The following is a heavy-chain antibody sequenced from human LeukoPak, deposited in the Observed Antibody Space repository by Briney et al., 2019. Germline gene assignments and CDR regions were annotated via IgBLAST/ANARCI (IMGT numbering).Heavy chain of an antibody. J-gene: IGHJ5*02. CDR1: GYTFTSYD. CDR3: ARLGRIAAAGIGWFDP. Sequence: ASVKVSCKASGYTFTSYDINWVRQATGQGLEWMGWMNPNSGNTGYAQKFQGRVTMTRNTSISTAYMELSSPRSEDTAVYYCARLGRIAAAGIGWFDPWGQGTLVTVSP. V-gene: IGHV1-8*01. CDR2: MNPNSGNT. D-gene: IGHD6-13*01.